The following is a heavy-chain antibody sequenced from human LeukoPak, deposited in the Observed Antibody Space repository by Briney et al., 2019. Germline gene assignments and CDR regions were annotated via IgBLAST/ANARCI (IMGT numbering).Heavy chain of an antibody. V-gene: IGHV1-46*01. CDR2: INPSGGST. CDR1: GYTFTGYY. D-gene: IGHD3-10*01. CDR3: ARDLRYGSGSPKYYFDY. Sequence: ASVKVSCKASGYTFTGYYMHWVRQAPGQGLEWMGIINPSGGSTSYAQKFQGRVTMTRDTSTSTVYMELSSLRSEDTAVYYCARDLRYGSGSPKYYFDYWGQGTLVTVSS. J-gene: IGHJ4*02.